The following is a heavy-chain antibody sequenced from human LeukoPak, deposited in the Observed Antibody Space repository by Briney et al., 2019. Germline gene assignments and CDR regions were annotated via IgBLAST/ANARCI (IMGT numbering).Heavy chain of an antibody. CDR2: LYTGGET. CDR1: GFSVSNNY. J-gene: IGHJ3*02. V-gene: IGHV3-53*01. CDR3: ARNGVPGGFDI. Sequence: PGGSLRLSCAASGFSVSNNYMIWVRQAPGKGLEWVSLLYTGGETNYADSVKGRFTISRDNSKNSLLLQMNSPRVEDTALYFCARNGVPGGFDIWGRGTMVTVSS.